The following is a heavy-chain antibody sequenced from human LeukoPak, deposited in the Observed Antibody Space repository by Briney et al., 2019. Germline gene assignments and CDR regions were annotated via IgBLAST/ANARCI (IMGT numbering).Heavy chain of an antibody. CDR3: AKDRGFGELSYYTYGMDV. D-gene: IGHD3-10*01. CDR1: GFTFSGYG. J-gene: IGHJ6*02. V-gene: IGHV3-30*18. Sequence: GGSLRVSCAASGFTFSGYGMHWVRQAPGKGLEWVAVLSFDGSNKYYADSVRGRFTISRDNSKNTLYLQMNSLRAEDTALYYCAKDRGFGELSYYTYGMDVWGPGTTVTVSS. CDR2: LSFDGSNK.